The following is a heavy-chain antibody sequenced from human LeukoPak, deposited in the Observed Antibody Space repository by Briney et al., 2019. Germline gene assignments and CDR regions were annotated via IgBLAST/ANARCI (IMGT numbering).Heavy chain of an antibody. Sequence: SETLSLTCTVSGGSISSYYWSWIRQPPGKGLEWIGFIYYSGSTNYNPSLKSRVIISLDTSKNQFSLKLSSVTAADTAMYYCAREDAVSSDDAFDLWGQGTMVTVS. V-gene: IGHV4-59*12. CDR1: GGSISSYY. CDR3: AREDAVSSDDAFDL. J-gene: IGHJ3*01. D-gene: IGHD6-19*01. CDR2: IYYSGST.